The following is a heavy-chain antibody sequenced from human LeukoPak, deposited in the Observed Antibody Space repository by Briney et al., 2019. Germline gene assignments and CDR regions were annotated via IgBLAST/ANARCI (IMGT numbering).Heavy chain of an antibody. D-gene: IGHD6-19*01. Sequence: GGSLRLSYAASGFTFSSYGMSWVRQAPGKGLEWVSAISGSGGSTYYADSVKGRFTISRDNSKNTLYLQMNSLRAEDTAAYYCAKGGLRWLVLAYWGQGTLVTVSS. CDR2: ISGSGGST. CDR1: GFTFSSYG. CDR3: AKGGLRWLVLAY. V-gene: IGHV3-23*01. J-gene: IGHJ4*02.